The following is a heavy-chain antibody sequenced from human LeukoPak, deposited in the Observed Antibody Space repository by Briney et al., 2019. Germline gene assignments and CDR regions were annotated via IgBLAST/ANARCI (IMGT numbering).Heavy chain of an antibody. J-gene: IGHJ4*02. Sequence: GGSLRLSCAAXGFXXXXXXIHWVRHAPXXGXXWVAVISYDGSDKYYADSVKGRFTISRDNSKNTVYMQMNGLRADDTAVYFCAKDLGLKVFDYWGQGTLVTVSS. CDR2: ISYDGSDK. CDR3: AKDLGLKVFDY. V-gene: IGHV3-30*18. CDR1: GFXXXXXX.